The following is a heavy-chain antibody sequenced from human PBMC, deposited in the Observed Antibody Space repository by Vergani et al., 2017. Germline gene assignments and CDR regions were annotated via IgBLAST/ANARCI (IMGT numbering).Heavy chain of an antibody. CDR1: GFTFSSYW. V-gene: IGHV3-7*01. J-gene: IGHJ4*02. CDR3: ARDLKYGDYLYYFDY. D-gene: IGHD4-17*01. CDR2: IKQDGSEK. Sequence: EVQLVESGGGLVQPGGSLRLSCAASGFTFSSYWMSWVRQAPGKGLEWVANIKQDGSEKYYVDSVKGRFTISRDNAKNSLYLQMNSLRAEDTAVYYCARDLKYGDYLYYFDYWGQGTLVTVSS.